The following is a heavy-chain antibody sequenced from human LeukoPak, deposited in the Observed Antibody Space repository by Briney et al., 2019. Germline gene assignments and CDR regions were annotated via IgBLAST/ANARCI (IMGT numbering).Heavy chain of an antibody. V-gene: IGHV3-15*01. D-gene: IGHD6-19*01. CDR3: TTLVAGIAVAARGGY. CDR1: GFTFSNAW. J-gene: IGHJ4*02. CDR2: MKSKTDGGTT. Sequence: GGSLRLSCAASGFTFSNAWMSWVRQALGKGLEWVGRMKSKTDGGTTDYAAPVKGRFTISRDDSKNTLYLQMNSLKTEDTVVYYCTTLVAGIAVAARGGYWGQGTLVTVSS.